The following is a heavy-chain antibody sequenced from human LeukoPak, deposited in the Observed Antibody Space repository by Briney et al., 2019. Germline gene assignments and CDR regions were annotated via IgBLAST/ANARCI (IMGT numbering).Heavy chain of an antibody. J-gene: IGHJ5*02. V-gene: IGHV4-34*01. CDR1: GGSFSGYY. CDR2: INHSGST. Sequence: SETLSLTCAVYGGSFSGYYWSWIRQPPGKGPEWIGEINHSGSTNYNPSLKSRVTISVDTSKNQFSLKLSSVTAADTAVYYCARESSEYSSSSGGNVGVCWFDPWGQGALVTVSS. CDR3: ARESSEYSSSSGGNVGVCWFDP. D-gene: IGHD6-6*01.